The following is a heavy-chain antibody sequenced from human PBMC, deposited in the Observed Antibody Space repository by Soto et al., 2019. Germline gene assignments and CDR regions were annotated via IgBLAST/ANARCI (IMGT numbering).Heavy chain of an antibody. CDR1: GYTLTELS. CDR2: FDPEDGET. CDR3: ATVMGDTAMVRDYFDY. J-gene: IGHJ4*02. Sequence: QVQLVQSGAEVKKPGASVKVSCKVSGYTLTELSMHWVRQAPGKGLEWMGGFDPEDGETIYAQKFQGRVTMTEDTSTDTDYMDLSSLRSEDTAVYYCATVMGDTAMVRDYFDYWGQGTLVTVSS. V-gene: IGHV1-24*01. D-gene: IGHD5-18*01.